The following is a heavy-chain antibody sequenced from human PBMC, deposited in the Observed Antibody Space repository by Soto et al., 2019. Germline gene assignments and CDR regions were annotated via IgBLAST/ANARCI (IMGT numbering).Heavy chain of an antibody. CDR3: AKAKNDYNWDNRPPFDY. V-gene: IGHV3-23*01. J-gene: IGHJ4*02. CDR2: ISANDVGT. D-gene: IGHD1-20*01. Sequence: GVLRLSCEASGFTLRNDAMTWRRQAPGKGLEWVSLISANDVGTYYAESVKTRFTISTDQSRNTVYLQMDSLRADDTAIYYCAKAKNDYNWDNRPPFDYWGQGTLVTVSS. CDR1: GFTLRNDA.